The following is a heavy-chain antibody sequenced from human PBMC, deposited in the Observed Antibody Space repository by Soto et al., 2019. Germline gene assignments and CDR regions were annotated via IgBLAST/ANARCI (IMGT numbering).Heavy chain of an antibody. CDR3: AKDFKVSGSHYGTLNYYYGMDV. J-gene: IGHJ6*02. V-gene: IGHV3-30*18. CDR2: LSKDVING. CDR1: GFTFSSFG. D-gene: IGHD3-10*01. Sequence: PGGSLRLSCAASGFTFSSFGMHWVRQAPGKGLEWVAILSKDVINGDYVDAVKGRFTVARDNSKNTLFLEMNSLRVEDTAVYFCAKDFKVSGSHYGTLNYYYGMDVWGQGTTVTVSS.